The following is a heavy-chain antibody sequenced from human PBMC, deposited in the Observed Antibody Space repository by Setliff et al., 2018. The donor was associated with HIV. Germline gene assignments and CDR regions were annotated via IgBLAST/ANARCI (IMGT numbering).Heavy chain of an antibody. CDR2: IYPSGNT. J-gene: IGHJ4*02. D-gene: IGHD3-10*01. CDR1: GDSISSGGYS. Sequence: SETLSLTCAVSGDSISSGGYSWNWIRQPPGKGLEYIGTIYPSGNTIYNPSLKSRTTISIDKSNNQFSLKLSSMTAADTAVYYCARGGEGEFLWFGNFSYYIDYWGQGTLVTVSS. CDR3: ARGGEGEFLWFGNFSYYIDY. V-gene: IGHV4-30-2*01.